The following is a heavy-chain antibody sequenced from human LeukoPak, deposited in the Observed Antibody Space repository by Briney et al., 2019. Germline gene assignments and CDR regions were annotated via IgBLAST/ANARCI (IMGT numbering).Heavy chain of an antibody. J-gene: IGHJ4*02. CDR2: INHSGST. CDR3: ARAPVRVAAVGKYFDF. Sequence: SETLSLTCAVYGGSFSNYYWSWIRQPPGKGLEWIGEINHSGSTNYNPSLKSRLTISVDTSQKQSSLKLSSVTAADTAVYYCARAPVRVAAVGKYFDFWGQGTLVIVSS. D-gene: IGHD6-13*01. CDR1: GGSFSNYY. V-gene: IGHV4-34*01.